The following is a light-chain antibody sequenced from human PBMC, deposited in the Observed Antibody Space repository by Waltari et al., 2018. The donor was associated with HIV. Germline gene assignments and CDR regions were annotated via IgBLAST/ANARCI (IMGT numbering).Light chain of an antibody. CDR1: QTIRHY. CDR3: QQTYSTPWT. Sequence: DIQMTQSPSSLSASVGDRVTITCRASQTIRHYLHWYQQKPGRDPNLLISAASNLLSGVPSRFSGSSSGTDFILTITSLQPEDFATYYCQQTYSTPWTFGQGTQVEIK. CDR2: AAS. V-gene: IGKV1-39*01. J-gene: IGKJ1*01.